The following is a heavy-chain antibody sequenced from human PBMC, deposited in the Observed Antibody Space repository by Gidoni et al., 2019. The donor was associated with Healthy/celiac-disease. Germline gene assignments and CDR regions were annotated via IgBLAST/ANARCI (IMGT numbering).Heavy chain of an antibody. V-gene: IGHV3-33*01. J-gene: IGHJ6*02. CDR2: IWYDGSNK. CDR3: AASRGGMTTVTTMRYYYYGMDV. CDR1: GFTFRSYG. D-gene: IGHD4-17*01. Sequence: QVQLVESGGGVVQPGRSLRLSCAASGFTFRSYGFPWVRQAPGKGLEGVAVIWYDGSNKYYADSVKGRFTISRDNSKNTLYLQMNSLRAEDTAVYYCAASRGGMTTVTTMRYYYYGMDVWGQGTTVTVSS.